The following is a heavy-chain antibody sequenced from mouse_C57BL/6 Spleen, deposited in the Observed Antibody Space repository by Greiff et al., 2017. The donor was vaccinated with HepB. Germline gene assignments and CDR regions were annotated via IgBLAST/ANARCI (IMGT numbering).Heavy chain of an antibody. J-gene: IGHJ2*01. D-gene: IGHD2-4*01. CDR2: IDPETGGT. CDR3: TRDGGLRRHFDD. V-gene: IGHV1-15*01. Sequence: VQLQQSGAELVRPGASVTLSCKASGYTFTDYEMHWVKQTPVHGLEWIGAIDPETGGTAYNQKFKGKAILTADKSSSTAYMELRSLTSEDSAVYYCTRDGGLRRHFDDWGQGTTLTVA. CDR1: GYTFTDYE.